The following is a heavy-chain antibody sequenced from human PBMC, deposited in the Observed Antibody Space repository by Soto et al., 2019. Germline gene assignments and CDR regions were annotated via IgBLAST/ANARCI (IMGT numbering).Heavy chain of an antibody. J-gene: IGHJ4*02. CDR3: ARKFAPEFFDS. V-gene: IGHV5-51*01. Sequence: GESLKISCKGSGYAFSTYWIAWVRQMPGKGLEWMGIIYPGDSDTKYSPAFQGQVTISADKSINTAYLQWSSLKASDTAMYYCARKFAPEFFDSWGQGTLVTVSS. CDR1: GYAFSTYW. D-gene: IGHD3-10*01. CDR2: IYPGDSDT.